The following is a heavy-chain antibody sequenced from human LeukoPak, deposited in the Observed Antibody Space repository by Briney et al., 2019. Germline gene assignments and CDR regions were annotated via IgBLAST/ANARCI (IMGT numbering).Heavy chain of an antibody. Sequence: SGTLSLTCTVSGGSISSYHWSWIRQPPGKGLEWIGYIYYSGSTNYNPSLKSRVTISVDTSKNQFSLKLSSVTAADTAVYYCARGARPGYYFDYWGQGTLVTVSS. CDR1: GGSISSYH. J-gene: IGHJ4*02. D-gene: IGHD5-12*01. V-gene: IGHV4-59*01. CDR3: ARGARPGYYFDY. CDR2: IYYSGST.